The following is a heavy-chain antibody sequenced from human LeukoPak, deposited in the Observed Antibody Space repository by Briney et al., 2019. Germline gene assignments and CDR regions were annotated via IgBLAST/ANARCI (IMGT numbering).Heavy chain of an antibody. Sequence: ASVKVSCKASGYTFTNYGFSWVRQAPGQGLEWMGWISAYNGYTDYAQKFQFRVTMTTDTSTSTAYMELRSLRSDDTAVYYCARVAATIFGAFSWFDPWGQGTLVTVSS. CDR3: ARVAATIFGAFSWFDP. V-gene: IGHV1-18*01. D-gene: IGHD3-3*01. J-gene: IGHJ5*02. CDR1: GYTFTNYG. CDR2: ISAYNGYT.